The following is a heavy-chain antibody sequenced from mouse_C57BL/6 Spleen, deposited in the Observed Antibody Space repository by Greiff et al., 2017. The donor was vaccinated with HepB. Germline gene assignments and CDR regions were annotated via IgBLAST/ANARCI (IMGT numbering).Heavy chain of an antibody. CDR2: ISDGGSYT. CDR1: GFTFSSYA. CDR3: ARDQGRD. J-gene: IGHJ4*01. D-gene: IGHD1-1*01. Sequence: EVKLVESGGGLVKPGGSLKLSCAASGFTFSSYAMSWVRQTPEKRLEWVATISDGGSYTYYPDNVKGRFTISRDNAKNNLYLQRSHLKSEDTAMYYCARDQGRDWGQGTSVTVSS. V-gene: IGHV5-4*01.